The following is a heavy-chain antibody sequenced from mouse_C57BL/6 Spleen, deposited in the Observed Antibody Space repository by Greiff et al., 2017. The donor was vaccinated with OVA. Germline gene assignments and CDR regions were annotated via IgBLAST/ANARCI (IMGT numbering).Heavy chain of an antibody. D-gene: IGHD1-1*01. Sequence: QVQLKQPGAELVKPGASVKLSCKASGYTFTSYWMHWVKQRPGQGLEWIGMIHPNSGSTNYNEKFKSKATLTVDKSSSTAYMQLSSLTSEDSAVYYCSITTVVAFDYWGQGTTLTVSS. J-gene: IGHJ2*01. CDR2: IHPNSGST. CDR1: GYTFTSYW. CDR3: SITTVVAFDY. V-gene: IGHV1-64*01.